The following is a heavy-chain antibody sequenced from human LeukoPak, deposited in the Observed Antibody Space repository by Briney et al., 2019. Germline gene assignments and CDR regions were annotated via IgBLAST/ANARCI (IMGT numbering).Heavy chain of an antibody. CDR3: ARDRMDPNWFDP. V-gene: IGHV4-4*07. J-gene: IGHJ5*02. Sequence: SETLSLTCTVSGGSLSSYYGRWIRQPAGKGLEWIGRIYTSGTPNYNPPLKSRVTMSLDTSKHQVSLELSSVTAADTAVYYCARDRMDPNWFDPWGQGTLVTVS. D-gene: IGHD3/OR15-3a*01. CDR1: GGSLSSYY. CDR2: IYTSGTP.